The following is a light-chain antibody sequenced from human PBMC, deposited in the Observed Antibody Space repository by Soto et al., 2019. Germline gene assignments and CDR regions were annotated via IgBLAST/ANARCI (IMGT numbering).Light chain of an antibody. CDR3: QSYDSSLSGYV. CDR2: GNS. J-gene: IGLJ1*01. V-gene: IGLV1-40*01. Sequence: QSVLTQPPSVSGAPGQRVTISCTGSSSNIGAGYDVHWYQQLPGTAPKLLIYGNSNRPSGVPDRFSGSKSGTSASLAITGLQAEDAADYYCQSYDSSLSGYVFGTENKLTVL. CDR1: SSNIGAGYD.